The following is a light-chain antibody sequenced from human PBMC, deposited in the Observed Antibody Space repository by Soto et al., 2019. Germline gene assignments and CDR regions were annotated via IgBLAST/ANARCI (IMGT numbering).Light chain of an antibody. Sequence: QSALTQPASVTGSPGQSLTISCTGTSSDVGSYNHVSWYQQYPGTAPKLILYEVATRPSGVSGRFSGSKSGNTASLTISGLQPEDEANYYCDSYTITPSWVFGGGTKLTVL. V-gene: IGLV2-14*01. CDR1: SSDVGSYNH. CDR2: EVA. CDR3: DSYTITPSWV. J-gene: IGLJ3*02.